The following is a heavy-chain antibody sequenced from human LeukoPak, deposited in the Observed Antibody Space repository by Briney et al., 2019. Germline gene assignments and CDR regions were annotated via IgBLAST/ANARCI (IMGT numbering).Heavy chain of an antibody. V-gene: IGHV4-34*01. CDR2: INHSGST. J-gene: IGHJ4*02. CDR1: GESFSGYY. D-gene: IGHD2-2*01. Sequence: SETLSLTCAVYGESFSGYYWNWIRQPPGKGLEWIGEINHSGSTNYNPSLQSRVTISVDTSKNQFSLRLSSVTAADTAVYFCARIREPAATIDYWGQGTLVTVSS. CDR3: ARIREPAATIDY.